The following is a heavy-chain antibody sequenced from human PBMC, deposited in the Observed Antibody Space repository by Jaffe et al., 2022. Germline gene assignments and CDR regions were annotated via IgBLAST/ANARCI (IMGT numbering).Heavy chain of an antibody. CDR1: GYSISSGYY. D-gene: IGHD3-16*01. J-gene: IGHJ3*02. CDR2: IYHSGST. Sequence: QVQLQESGPGLVKPSETLSLTCAVSGYSISSGYYWGWIRQPPGKGLEWIGSIYHSGSTYYNPSLKSRVTISVDTSKNQFSLKLSSVTAADTAVYYCARPEGGSPLAFDIWGQGTMVTVSS. V-gene: IGHV4-38-2*01. CDR3: ARPEGGSPLAFDI.